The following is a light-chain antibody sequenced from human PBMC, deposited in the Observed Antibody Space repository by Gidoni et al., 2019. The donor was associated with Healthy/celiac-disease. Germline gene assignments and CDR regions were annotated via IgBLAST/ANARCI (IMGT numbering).Light chain of an antibody. CDR2: EVS. CDR1: SSDVGGSNY. J-gene: IGLJ1*01. CDR3: SSYAGSNKV. V-gene: IGLV2-8*01. Sequence: QSALTQPPSASGSPGQSFTISCTGTSSDVGGSNYVSWYQQQPGKAPKLMIYEVSKRPSGVPDRFSGSKSGNTASLTVSGLQAEDEADYYCSSYAGSNKVFGTGTKVTVL.